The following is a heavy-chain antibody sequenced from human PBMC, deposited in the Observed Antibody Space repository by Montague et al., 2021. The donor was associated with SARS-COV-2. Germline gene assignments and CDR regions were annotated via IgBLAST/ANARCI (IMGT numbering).Heavy chain of an antibody. D-gene: IGHD4-23*01. CDR1: GFTFTSYV. V-gene: IGHV3-30-3*01. J-gene: IGHJ4*02. CDR3: ARDQGGYGDNDY. Sequence: SLRLSCAASGFTFTSYVMRWVRQAPGKGLEWVAVITFSGTNTYYTDSVKGRFTISRDNSKNTLYLQMHSVRPEDTAVYYCARDQGGYGDNDYWGQGTMVTVSS. CDR2: ITFSGTNT.